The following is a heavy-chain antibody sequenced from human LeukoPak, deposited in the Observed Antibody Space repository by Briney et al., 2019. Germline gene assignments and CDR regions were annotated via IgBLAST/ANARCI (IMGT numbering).Heavy chain of an antibody. CDR3: TLIQGWGSGSYYRDF. CDR2: VKSRSAGETT. CDR1: GFSISNDW. J-gene: IGHJ4*02. D-gene: IGHD3-10*01. V-gene: IGHV3-15*01. Sequence: GGSLRLSRAASGFSISNDWMSWVRQAPGKGLEWGARVKSRSAGETTDYAAPVKGRFTISRDDSKNTLYLQMNSLKTEDTAVYYCTLIQGWGSGSYYRDFWGQGTLVTVSS.